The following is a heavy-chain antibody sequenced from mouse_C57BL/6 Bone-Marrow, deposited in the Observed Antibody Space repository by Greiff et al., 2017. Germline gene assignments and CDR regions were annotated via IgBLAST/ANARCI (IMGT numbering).Heavy chain of an antibody. Sequence: QVHVKQSDAELVKPGASVKISCKVSGYTFTDYTIHWMKQRPEQGLEWIGYIYPSDGSTKYNEKFKGKATLPADTSSSPAYMQLSSLTSEDSAVYFCARGDCYYCSRDYWGQGTTLTVSS. D-gene: IGHD1-1*01. J-gene: IGHJ2*01. V-gene: IGHV1-78*01. CDR1: GYTFTDYT. CDR3: ARGDCYYCSRDY. CDR2: IYPSDGST.